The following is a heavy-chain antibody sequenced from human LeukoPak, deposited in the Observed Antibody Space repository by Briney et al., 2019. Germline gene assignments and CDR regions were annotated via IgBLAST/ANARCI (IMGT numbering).Heavy chain of an antibody. D-gene: IGHD5-18*01. V-gene: IGHV3-23*01. Sequence: RGSLRLSCAASGFTFSSYAMSWVRQAPGKGLEWVSAISGSGGSTYYADSVKGRFTISRDNSKNTLYLQMNSLRAEDTAVYYCTKEDTGYSYGGNFDYWGQGTLVTVSS. CDR2: ISGSGGST. J-gene: IGHJ4*02. CDR3: TKEDTGYSYGGNFDY. CDR1: GFTFSSYA.